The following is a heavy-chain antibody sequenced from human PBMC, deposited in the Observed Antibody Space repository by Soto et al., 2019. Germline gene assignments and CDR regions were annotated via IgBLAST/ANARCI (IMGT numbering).Heavy chain of an antibody. V-gene: IGHV4-59*08. D-gene: IGHD6-13*01. CDR1: GCSISSYY. CDR3: ARHDSSSWYYYYYGMDV. J-gene: IGHJ6*02. CDR2: IYYSGST. Sequence: PSETLSLTCTVSGCSISSYYWSWIRQPPGKGLEWIGYIYYSGSTNYNPSLKSRVTISVDTSKNQFSLKLSSVTAADTAVYYCARHDSSSWYYYYYGMDVWGQGTTVT.